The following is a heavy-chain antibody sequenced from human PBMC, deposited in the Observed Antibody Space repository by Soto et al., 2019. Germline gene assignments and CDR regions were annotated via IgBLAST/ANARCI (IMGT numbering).Heavy chain of an antibody. CDR2: IYYSGST. CDR1: GGSISSYY. J-gene: IGHJ4*02. Sequence: PSETLSLTCTVSGGSISSYYWSWIRQPPGKGLEWIGYIYYSGSTNYNPSLKSRVTISVDTSKNQFSLKLSSVTAADTAVYYCASSLSIAARLPGYWRQATLVTVSS. V-gene: IGHV4-59*08. CDR3: ASSLSIAARLPGY. D-gene: IGHD6-6*01.